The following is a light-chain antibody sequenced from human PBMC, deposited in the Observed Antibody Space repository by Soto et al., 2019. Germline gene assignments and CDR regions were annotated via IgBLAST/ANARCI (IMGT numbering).Light chain of an antibody. CDR3: QQRSNWPIT. Sequence: ESVFTQAPGTLSLSPGERATLSCRASQSVSSYLAWYQQKPGQAPRLLIYDASNRATGIPARFSGSGSGTDFTLTISSLEPEDFAVYYCQQRSNWPITFGQGTRLEI. CDR1: QSVSSY. V-gene: IGKV3-11*01. CDR2: DAS. J-gene: IGKJ5*01.